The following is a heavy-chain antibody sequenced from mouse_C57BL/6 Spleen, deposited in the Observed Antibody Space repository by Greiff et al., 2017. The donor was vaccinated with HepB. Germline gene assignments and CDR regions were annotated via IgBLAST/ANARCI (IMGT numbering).Heavy chain of an antibody. J-gene: IGHJ3*01. CDR3: ARDITAAPWLAY. V-gene: IGHV5-17*01. CDR2: ISSGSSTI. Sequence: EVHLVESGGGLVKPGGSLKLSCAASGFTFSDYGMHWVRQAPEKGLEWVAYISSGSSTIYYADTVKGRFTISRDNAKNTLFLQMTSLRSEDTAMYYCARDITAAPWLAYWGQGTLVTVSA. D-gene: IGHD1-1*01. CDR1: GFTFSDYG.